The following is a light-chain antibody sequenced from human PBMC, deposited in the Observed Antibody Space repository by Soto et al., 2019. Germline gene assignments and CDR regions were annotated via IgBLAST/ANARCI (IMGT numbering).Light chain of an antibody. J-gene: IGKJ5*01. CDR2: DAS. Sequence: EIVLTQSPATLSLSPGERATLSCRASQSVSSYLAWYQQKPGQAPRLLIYDASNRATGIPARFSGSGSGIDFTLTISSLEPEDFAVYYCQQRSNWPRSITFGQGTRLEIK. CDR3: QQRSNWPRSIT. V-gene: IGKV3-11*01. CDR1: QSVSSY.